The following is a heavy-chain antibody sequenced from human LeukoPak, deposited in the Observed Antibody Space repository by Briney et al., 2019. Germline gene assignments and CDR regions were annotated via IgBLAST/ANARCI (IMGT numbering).Heavy chain of an antibody. CDR3: ARHGYYVFDY. D-gene: IGHD4-17*01. V-gene: IGHV3-74*01. CDR2: INSDGSST. CDR1: GFTFSSYW. Sequence: SGGSLRLSCAASGFTFSSYWMHWVRQAPGKGLVWVSRINSDGSSTSYADSVKGRFTISRDNAKNSLFLQMDSLRAEDTAVYFCARHGYYVFDYWGQGTLVTVSS. J-gene: IGHJ4*02.